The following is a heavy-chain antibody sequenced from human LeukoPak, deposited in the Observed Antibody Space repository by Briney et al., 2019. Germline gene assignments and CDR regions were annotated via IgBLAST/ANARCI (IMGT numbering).Heavy chain of an antibody. V-gene: IGHV3-21*01. D-gene: IGHD1-26*01. CDR2: ISSSSSYI. CDR3: ASDPTYDHIVGATD. CDR1: GFTFSSYS. J-gene: IGHJ4*02. Sequence: PGGSLRLSCAASGFTFSSYSMNWVRQAPGKGLEWVSSISSSSSYIYYADSVKGRFTISRDNAKNSLYLQMNSLRAEDTAVYYCASDPTYDHIVGATDWGQGTLVTVSS.